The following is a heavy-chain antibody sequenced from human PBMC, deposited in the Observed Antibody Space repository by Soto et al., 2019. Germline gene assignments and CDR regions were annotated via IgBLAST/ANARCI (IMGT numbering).Heavy chain of an antibody. CDR3: AKDSPQLRFLEWLLLGY. Sequence: GGSLRLSCAASGFTFSSYAMSWVRQAPGKGLEWVSAISGSGGSTYYADSVKGRFTISRDNSKNTLYLQMNSLRAEDTAVYYCAKDSPQLRFLEWLLLGYWGQGTLVTVSS. CDR1: GFTFSSYA. D-gene: IGHD3-3*01. CDR2: ISGSGGST. V-gene: IGHV3-23*01. J-gene: IGHJ4*02.